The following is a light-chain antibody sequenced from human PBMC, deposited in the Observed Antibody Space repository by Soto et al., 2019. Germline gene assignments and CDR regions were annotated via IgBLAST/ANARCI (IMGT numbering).Light chain of an antibody. CDR1: SSDVGSYNL. CDR3: CSYAGSSTSVV. J-gene: IGLJ2*01. Sequence: QSALTQPASVSGSPGQSITISCTGTSSDVGSYNLVSWYQQHPGKAPKLMIYEGSKRPSGVSNRFSGSKSGNTASLTISGLQAEDEADYYCCSYAGSSTSVVFGGGTKVPS. V-gene: IGLV2-23*01. CDR2: EGS.